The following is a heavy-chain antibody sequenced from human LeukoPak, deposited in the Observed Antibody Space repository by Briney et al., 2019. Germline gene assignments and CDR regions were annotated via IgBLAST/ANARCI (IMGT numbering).Heavy chain of an antibody. CDR1: GGSISSSSYY. D-gene: IGHD3-9*01. Sequence: SETLSLTCTVSGGSISSSSYYWGWIRQPPGKGLEWIGSIYYSGSTYYSPSLKSRVTISVDTSKNQFSLKLSSVTAADTAVYYCARDGAYYDILTGYYVSSWFDPWGQGTLVTVSS. V-gene: IGHV4-39*07. CDR2: IYYSGST. CDR3: ARDGAYYDILTGYYVSSWFDP. J-gene: IGHJ5*02.